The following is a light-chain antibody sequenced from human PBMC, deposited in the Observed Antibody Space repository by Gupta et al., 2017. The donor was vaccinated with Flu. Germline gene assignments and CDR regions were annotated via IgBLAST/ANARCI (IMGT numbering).Light chain of an antibody. CDR3: QQSYNSPLLA. Sequence: DRVTITCRASQTISSYLNWYQQKPGRAPNLLIYGATSLQSGVPSRFSGSGSGTYFTLTISSLQPKDFATYYCQQSYNSPLLAFGPGTKVEVK. J-gene: IGKJ3*01. CDR1: QTISSY. CDR2: GAT. V-gene: IGKV1-39*01.